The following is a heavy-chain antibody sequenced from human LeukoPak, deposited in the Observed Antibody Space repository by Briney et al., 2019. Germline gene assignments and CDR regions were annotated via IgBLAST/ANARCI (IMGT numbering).Heavy chain of an antibody. Sequence: GGSLRLSCAASELINTHYWMHWVRQVPGKGLVWVSRIKLDENTAYYADFVKGRFTISRDNAKSTIYLQMNSLRAEDSAVYYCARDRPLWNWGQGTLVTVSS. CDR1: ELINTHYW. CDR3: ARDRPLWN. V-gene: IGHV3-74*01. D-gene: IGHD3-3*01. CDR2: IKLDENTA. J-gene: IGHJ4*02.